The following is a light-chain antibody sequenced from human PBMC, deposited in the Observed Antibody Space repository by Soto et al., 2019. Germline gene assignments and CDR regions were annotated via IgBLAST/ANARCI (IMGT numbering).Light chain of an antibody. Sequence: EIVMTQSPATLSVSPGGSATLSCRASQHVSSNFAWYRQKPGQAPTLLIYRASTRATGIPARFSGSGSGTEFTLYISSMQSEDFAVYYCQQYNNWPYTFGQGTKLEIK. CDR1: QHVSSN. CDR3: QQYNNWPYT. V-gene: IGKV3-15*01. J-gene: IGKJ2*01. CDR2: RAS.